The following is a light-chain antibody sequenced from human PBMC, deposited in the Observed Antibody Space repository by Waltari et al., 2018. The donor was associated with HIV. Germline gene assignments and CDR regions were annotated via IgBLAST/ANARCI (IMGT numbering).Light chain of an antibody. V-gene: IGLV2-8*01. CDR2: EVN. CDR1: SSDVGGSKY. CDR3: NSYAGSNNWV. J-gene: IGLJ3*02. Sequence: QSALTQPPSASGSPGQSVTISCTGTSSDVGGSKYVPWYQQHPGKAPKLLIYEVNNRPSGVPDRFSGSKFANTAALTVSGLQADDEADYYCNSYAGSNNWVFGGGTKLTVL.